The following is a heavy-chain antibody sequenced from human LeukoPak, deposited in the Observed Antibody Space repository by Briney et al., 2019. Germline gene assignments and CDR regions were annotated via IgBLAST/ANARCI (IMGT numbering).Heavy chain of an antibody. J-gene: IGHJ4*02. Sequence: GGSLRLSCTTYGLTFTSHGFHWLRQVVGKRLEWVAFVRNDGSDMYHANSVQGRFSISRDNSKNTLYLQMNSLRVEDTAIYYCARDRGKDYFDSWGQGTQVTVSS. V-gene: IGHV3-30*02. CDR3: ARDRGKDYFDS. CDR1: GLTFTSHG. CDR2: VRNDGSDM. D-gene: IGHD4-23*01.